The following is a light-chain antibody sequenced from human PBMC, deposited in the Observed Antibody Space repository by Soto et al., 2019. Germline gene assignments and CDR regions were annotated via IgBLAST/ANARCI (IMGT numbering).Light chain of an antibody. V-gene: IGLV2-14*02. J-gene: IGLJ1*01. CDR1: SSTVGGFNV. CDR2: EGI. CDR3: SLYTSENTYV. Sequence: QSVLTQPASVSGSPGQSITISYTGTSSTVGGFNVVSWYQQHPGKAPKVIIYEGIKRPSGVSNRFSGSNSGSTASLTISGLQAEDEADYYCSLYTSENTYVFGTGTKVTVL.